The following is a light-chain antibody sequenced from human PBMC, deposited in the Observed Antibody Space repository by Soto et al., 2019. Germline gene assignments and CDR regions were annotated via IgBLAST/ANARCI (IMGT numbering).Light chain of an antibody. V-gene: IGKV1-33*01. Sequence: DIPMPQSPSSLSASVGDRVTITCQASQDITNSLNWYQQKPGKAPKLLIYDASNLETGVTSRLIGSGSGTDFTFTISSLQPEDFATYYCQQYHTVPYSFGQGTKLEIK. CDR3: QQYHTVPYS. CDR2: DAS. J-gene: IGKJ2*01. CDR1: QDITNS.